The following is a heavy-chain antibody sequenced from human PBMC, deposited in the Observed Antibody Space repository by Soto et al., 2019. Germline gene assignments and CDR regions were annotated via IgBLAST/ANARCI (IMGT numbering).Heavy chain of an antibody. J-gene: IGHJ6*02. CDR3: AGTISSGWENYYYYSGMDV. CDR1: GYSFTSYW. V-gene: IGHV5-10-1*01. D-gene: IGHD6-19*01. Sequence: PGESLKISCKGSGYSFTSYWISWVRQMPGKGLEWMGRIDPSDSYTNYSPSFQGHVTISADKSISTAYLQWSSLKASDTAMYYCAGTISSGWENYYYYSGMDVCGQGPTVTVYS. CDR2: IDPSDSYT.